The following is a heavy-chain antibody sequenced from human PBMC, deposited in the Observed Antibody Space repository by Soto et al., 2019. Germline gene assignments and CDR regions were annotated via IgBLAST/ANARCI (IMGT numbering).Heavy chain of an antibody. CDR1: GFTFSSYG. J-gene: IGHJ4*02. D-gene: IGHD3-9*01. Sequence: HPGGSLRLSCAASGFTFSSYGMHWVRQAPGKGLEWVAVIWYDGSNKYYADSVKGRFTISRDNSKNTLYLQMNSLRAEDTAVYYCARDAPDNDYDILTGYYGHWGQGTLVTVSS. V-gene: IGHV3-33*01. CDR2: IWYDGSNK. CDR3: ARDAPDNDYDILTGYYGH.